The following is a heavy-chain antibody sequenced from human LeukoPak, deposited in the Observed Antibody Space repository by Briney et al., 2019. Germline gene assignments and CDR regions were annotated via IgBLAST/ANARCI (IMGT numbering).Heavy chain of an antibody. Sequence: PSETLSLTCTVSGGSISSYYWSWIRQPAGKGLEWIGRIYTSGSTNYSPSLKSRVTMSVDTSKNQFSLKLSSVTAADTAVYYCARHSCGSDCYFFPTPRYFDYWGQGTLVTVSS. D-gene: IGHD2-21*02. CDR2: IYTSGST. CDR3: ARHSCGSDCYFFPTPRYFDY. J-gene: IGHJ4*02. V-gene: IGHV4-4*07. CDR1: GGSISSYY.